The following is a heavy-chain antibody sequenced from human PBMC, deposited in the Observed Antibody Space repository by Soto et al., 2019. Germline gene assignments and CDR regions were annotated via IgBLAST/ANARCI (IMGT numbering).Heavy chain of an antibody. J-gene: IGHJ4*02. D-gene: IGHD5-12*01. CDR1: GGSFSGYY. V-gene: IGHV4-34*01. CDR3: ARVRHSGYDWGVIDY. Sequence: QVQLQQWGAGLLKPSETLSLTCAVYGGSFSGYYWSWIRQPPGKGLEWIGEINHSGSTNYNPSLKSRVTISVDTSKNQFSLKLSSVTAEDTAVYYCARVRHSGYDWGVIDYWGQGTLVTVSS. CDR2: INHSGST.